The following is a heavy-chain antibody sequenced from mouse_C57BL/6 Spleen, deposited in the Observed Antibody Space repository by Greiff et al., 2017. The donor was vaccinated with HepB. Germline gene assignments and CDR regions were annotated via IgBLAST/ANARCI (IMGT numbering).Heavy chain of an antibody. Sequence: VKLMESGPGLVQPSQSLSITCTVSGFSLTSYGVHWVRQSPGKGLEWLGVIWSGGSTDYNAAFISRLSISKDNSKSQVFFKMNSLQADDTAIYYCARRDYSNYGNAMDYWGQGTSVTVSS. CDR2: IWSGGST. V-gene: IGHV2-2*01. CDR1: GFSLTSYG. J-gene: IGHJ4*01. CDR3: ARRDYSNYGNAMDY. D-gene: IGHD2-5*01.